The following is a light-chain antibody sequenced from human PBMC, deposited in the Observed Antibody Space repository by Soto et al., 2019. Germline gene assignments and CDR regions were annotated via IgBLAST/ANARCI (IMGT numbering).Light chain of an antibody. V-gene: IGKV3-20*01. J-gene: IGKJ1*01. CDR1: QSVSDNQ. Sequence: IVLTQSPGTLSLSPGERATLSCRTSQSVSDNQLAWYQQKPGQAPRILIYDVSIRATTIPDRFSGSGSGKDFTLTIDTLEPEDFAMYYCQQYTQSLWTCGPGTKVESK. CDR2: DVS. CDR3: QQYTQSLWT.